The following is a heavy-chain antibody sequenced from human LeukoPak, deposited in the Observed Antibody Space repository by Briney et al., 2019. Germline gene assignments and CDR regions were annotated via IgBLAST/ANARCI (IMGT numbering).Heavy chain of an antibody. CDR1: GFTVSSNY. Sequence: GGSLRLSCAVSGFTVSSNYMSWVRQAPGKGLEWVSVTHSDGSTYYADSVKGRFTISRDNSKNTLYLQMNSLRAEATAVYYCASDDGQGGPFDYWGQGTLVTVSS. V-gene: IGHV3-53*01. CDR2: THSDGST. CDR3: ASDDGQGGPFDY. J-gene: IGHJ4*02. D-gene: IGHD3-16*01.